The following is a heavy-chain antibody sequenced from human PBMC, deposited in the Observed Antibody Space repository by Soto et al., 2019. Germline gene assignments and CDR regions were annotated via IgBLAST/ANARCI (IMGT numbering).Heavy chain of an antibody. Sequence: QITLKESGPTLVKPTQTLTLTCTFSGFSHSTSGVAVGWIRQPPGKALEWLALIYWDDDKRYSPSMKGRLTITRDTSKNQVVLIMTNMDPEDTATYYWAHRLTATAFDIWGQGTMVTVSS. V-gene: IGHV2-5*02. CDR1: GFSHSTSGVA. CDR3: AHRLTATAFDI. D-gene: IGHD2-21*02. J-gene: IGHJ3*02. CDR2: IYWDDDK.